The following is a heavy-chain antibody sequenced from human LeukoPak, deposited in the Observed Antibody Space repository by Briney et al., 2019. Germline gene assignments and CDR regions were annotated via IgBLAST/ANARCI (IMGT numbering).Heavy chain of an antibody. V-gene: IGHV3-48*04. D-gene: IGHD5-18*01. CDR3: ARVRYSSGYIFDQ. J-gene: IGHJ4*02. CDR2: ISSSSSPI. Sequence: PGGSLRLSCAASRFTFSNYPMNWVRQAPGKGLQWISYISSSSSPIYYADSVRGRFTISRDNAKNSLYLQMNSLRAEDTAIYYCARVRYSSGYIFDQWGQGTLVTVSS. CDR1: RFTFSNYP.